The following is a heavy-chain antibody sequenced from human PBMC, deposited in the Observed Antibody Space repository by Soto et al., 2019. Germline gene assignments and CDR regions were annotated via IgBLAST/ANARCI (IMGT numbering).Heavy chain of an antibody. CDR1: GYTFTSYG. Sequence: QVHLVQSGAEVKKPGASVKVSCKASGYTFTSYGIPWVRQAPGQGLEWMGWISAHNGNTAYAQKLQSRVIVTRDTATGTAYMEMRSLIAADTAVYDLARGRYGDYWGQRDLITVSS. CDR2: ISAHNGNT. D-gene: IGHD1-1*01. V-gene: IGHV1-18*01. CDR3: ARGRYGDY. J-gene: IGHJ4*02.